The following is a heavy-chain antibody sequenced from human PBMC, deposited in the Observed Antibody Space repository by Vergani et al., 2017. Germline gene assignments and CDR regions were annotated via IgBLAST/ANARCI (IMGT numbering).Heavy chain of an antibody. D-gene: IGHD6-13*01. CDR1: GASINNDFYY. J-gene: IGHJ4*02. V-gene: IGHV4-61*02. CDR3: ARSIGSSSWYGLDFDY. CDR2: IYYSGST. Sequence: QVQLQESGPGLVKPSQTLSLTCTVSGASINNDFYYWHWIRQPAGKGLEWIGRIYYSGSTNYNPSLKSRVTISVDTSKNQFSLKLSSVTAADTAVYYCARSIGSSSWYGLDFDYWGQGTLVTVSS.